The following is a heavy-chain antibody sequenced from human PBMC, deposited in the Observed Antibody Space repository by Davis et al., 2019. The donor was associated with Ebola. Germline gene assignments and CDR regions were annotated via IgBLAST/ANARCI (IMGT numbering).Heavy chain of an antibody. CDR3: ARAKGGYCSSTSCYAPYYFDY. D-gene: IGHD2-2*01. CDR1: GGTFSSYA. CDR2: IIPIFGTA. Sequence: SVKVSCKASGGTFSSYAISWVRQAPGQGLEWMGGIIPIFGTANYAQKFQGRVTITADKSTSTAYMELSSLRSEDTAVYYCARAKGGYCSSTSCYAPYYFDYWGQGTLVTVSS. J-gene: IGHJ4*02. V-gene: IGHV1-69*06.